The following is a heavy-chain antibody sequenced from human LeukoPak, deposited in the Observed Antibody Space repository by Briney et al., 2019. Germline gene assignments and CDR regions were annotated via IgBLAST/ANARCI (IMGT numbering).Heavy chain of an antibody. J-gene: IGHJ6*02. Sequence: SETLSLTCAVSGGSISSSNWWSWVRQPPGKGLEWIGEIYHSGSTNYNPSLKSRVTISVDKSKNQFSLKLSSVTAADTAVYYCARQRDYGDYYGMDVWGQGTTVTVSS. CDR3: ARQRDYGDYYGMDV. V-gene: IGHV4-4*02. D-gene: IGHD4-17*01. CDR2: IYHSGST. CDR1: GGSISSSNW.